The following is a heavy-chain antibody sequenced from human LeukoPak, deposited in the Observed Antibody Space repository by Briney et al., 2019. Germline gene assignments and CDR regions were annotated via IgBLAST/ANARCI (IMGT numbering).Heavy chain of an antibody. V-gene: IGHV3-30-3*01. CDR2: ISYDGSNK. J-gene: IGHJ4*02. Sequence: GRSLRLSCVASGFTFSSYAMHWVRQAPGKGLDWVAVISYDGSNKYYADSVKGRFTISRDNSKNTLYLQMNSLRTEDTAVYYCARDREDGSELDYWGQGTLVTVSS. CDR1: GFTFSSYA. CDR3: ARDREDGSELDY. D-gene: IGHD6-25*01.